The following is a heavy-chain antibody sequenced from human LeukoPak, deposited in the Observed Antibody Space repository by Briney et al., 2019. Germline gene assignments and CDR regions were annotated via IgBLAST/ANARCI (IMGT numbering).Heavy chain of an antibody. J-gene: IGHJ6*03. D-gene: IGHD1-26*01. CDR3: ARHGVGATPDYYYMDV. Sequence: PSXTLSLTCTVSGGSISSSSYYWGWIRQPPGEGLEWIESIYYSGSIYYNPSLKSRVTISVDASKNQFSLKLSSVTAADTAVHYCARHGVGATPDYYYMDVWGKGTTVTVSS. CDR1: GGSISSSSYY. CDR2: IYYSGSI. V-gene: IGHV4-39*01.